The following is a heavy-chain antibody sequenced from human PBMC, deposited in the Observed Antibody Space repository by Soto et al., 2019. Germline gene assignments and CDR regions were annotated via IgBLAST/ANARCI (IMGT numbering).Heavy chain of an antibody. V-gene: IGHV4-31*03. D-gene: IGHD2-2*01. CDR3: ARESIVVVPAAMGWLDP. CDR2: IYYSGST. J-gene: IGHJ5*02. CDR1: GGSISSGGYY. Sequence: SETLSLTCTVSGGSISSGGYYWSWIRQHPGKGLEWIGYIYYSGSTYYNPSLKSRVTISVDTSKNQFSLKLSSVTAADTAVYYCARESIVVVPAAMGWLDPWGQGTMVTVYS.